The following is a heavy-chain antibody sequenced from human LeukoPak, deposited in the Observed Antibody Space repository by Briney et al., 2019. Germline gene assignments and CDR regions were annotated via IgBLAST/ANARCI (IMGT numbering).Heavy chain of an antibody. CDR1: ELIVSSNY. D-gene: IGHD3-10*01. Sequence: PGGSLRLSCAASELIVSSNYMSWVRQPPGKGLEWVAYISERGGSTTYADSVKGRFTISRDTSLNTLYLQMNNLRAEDTAVYFCARRGVVIRGILVIGYHQEAYHYNFWGQGVLVTVSS. CDR3: ARRGVVIRGILVIGYHQEAYHYNF. J-gene: IGHJ4*02. V-gene: IGHV3-53*01. CDR2: ISERGGST.